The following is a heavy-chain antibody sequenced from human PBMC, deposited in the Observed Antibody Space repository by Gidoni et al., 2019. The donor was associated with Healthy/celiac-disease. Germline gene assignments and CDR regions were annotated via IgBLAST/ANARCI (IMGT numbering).Heavy chain of an antibody. CDR1: GFTFSSYW. J-gene: IGHJ6*02. V-gene: IGHV3-7*01. Sequence: EVQLVESGGGLVQPGGSLRLSCAASGFTFSSYWMSWVRQAPGKGLEWVANIKQDGSEKYYVDSVKGRFTISRDNAKNSLYLQMNSLRAEDTAVYYCARDLGELGPYYYYYGMDVWGQGTTVTVSS. D-gene: IGHD7-27*01. CDR3: ARDLGELGPYYYYYGMDV. CDR2: IKQDGSEK.